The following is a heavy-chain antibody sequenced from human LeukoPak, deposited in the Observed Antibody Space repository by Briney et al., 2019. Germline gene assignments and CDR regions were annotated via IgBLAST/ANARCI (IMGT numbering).Heavy chain of an antibody. Sequence: MSGGSLRLSCAASGFTFSSYSMNWVRQAPGKGLEWVSSISSSSSYIYYADSVKGRFTISRDNAKNSLYLQMNSLRAEDTAVYYCARGQATLDYYYGMDVWGQGTTVTVSS. D-gene: IGHD5-12*01. CDR2: ISSSSSYI. J-gene: IGHJ6*02. CDR1: GFTFSSYS. CDR3: ARGQATLDYYYGMDV. V-gene: IGHV3-21*01.